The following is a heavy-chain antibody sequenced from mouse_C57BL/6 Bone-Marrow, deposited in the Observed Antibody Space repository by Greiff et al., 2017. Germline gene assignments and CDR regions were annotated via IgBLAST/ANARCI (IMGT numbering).Heavy chain of an antibody. Sequence: QVQLQQPGAELVKPGASVKLSCKASGYTFTSYWMQWVKQRPGQGLEWIGEIDPSDSYTNYNQTFKGKATLTVDTSSSTAYMQLSSLTSEDSAVYYCSPRDSSGYVMVYWGQGTLVTVSA. V-gene: IGHV1-50*01. D-gene: IGHD3-2*02. CDR2: IDPSDSYT. CDR1: GYTFTSYW. J-gene: IGHJ3*01. CDR3: SPRDSSGYVMVY.